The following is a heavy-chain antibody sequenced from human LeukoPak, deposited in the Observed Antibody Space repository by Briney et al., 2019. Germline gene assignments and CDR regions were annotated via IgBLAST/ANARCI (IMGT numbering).Heavy chain of an antibody. D-gene: IGHD3-3*01. CDR2: ISWNSGSI. Sequence: GGSLRLSCAASGFTFSSYGMHWVRQAPGKGLEWVSGISWNSGSIGYADSVKGRFTISRDNAKNSLYLQMNSLRAEDMALYYCAKGGGYDFWSGYYDYWGPGTLVTVSS. V-gene: IGHV3-9*03. CDR3: AKGGGYDFWSGYYDY. J-gene: IGHJ4*02. CDR1: GFTFSSYG.